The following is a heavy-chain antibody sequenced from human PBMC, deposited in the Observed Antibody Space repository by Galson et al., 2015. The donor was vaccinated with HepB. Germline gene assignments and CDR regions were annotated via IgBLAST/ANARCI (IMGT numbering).Heavy chain of an antibody. CDR1: GFIFYDYT. V-gene: IGHV3-43*01. D-gene: IGHD5-24*01. CDR3: AKEMSTIFWDS. CDR2: VNPRGIT. Sequence: SLRLSCAASGFIFYDYTIHWVRQAPGRGLEWASLVNPRGITYYVDSVRGRFTVSRDNSKNSVYLQMNSLRTEDTAFYYCAKEMSTIFWDSWGQGTLVTVSS. J-gene: IGHJ4*02.